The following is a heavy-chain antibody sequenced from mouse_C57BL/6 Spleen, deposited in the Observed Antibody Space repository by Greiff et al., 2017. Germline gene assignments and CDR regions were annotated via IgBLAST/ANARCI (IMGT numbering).Heavy chain of an antibody. CDR1: GYTFTDYE. D-gene: IGHD2-4*01. CDR3: TREGYDYDDY. V-gene: IGHV1-15*01. CDR2: IDPETGGT. Sequence: VQLQQSGAELVRPGASVTLSCKASGYTFTDYEMHWVKQTPVHGLEWIGAIDPETGGTAYNQKFKGKAILTADKSSSTAYMELRSLTSEDSAVYYCTREGYDYDDYWGQGTLVTVSA. J-gene: IGHJ3*01.